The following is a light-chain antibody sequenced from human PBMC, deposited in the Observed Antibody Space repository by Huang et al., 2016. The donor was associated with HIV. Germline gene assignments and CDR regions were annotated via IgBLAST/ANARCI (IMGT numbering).Light chain of an antibody. CDR3: QQYESYPYT. CDR2: GAS. CDR1: QDINNY. V-gene: IGKV1-33*01. J-gene: IGKJ2*01. Sequence: DIQMTQSPSSLSTSIGDRVTITCQTSQDINNYLNWYQQKPGKAPKLLIYGASNLQTGVPSRFTGSGSGTHFTLTINSLQPGDVATYFCQQYESYPYTFGQGTKLEIK.